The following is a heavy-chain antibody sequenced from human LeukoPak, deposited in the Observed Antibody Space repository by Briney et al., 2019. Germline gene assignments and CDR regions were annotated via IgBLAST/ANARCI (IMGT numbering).Heavy chain of an antibody. Sequence: GGSLRLSCAASGFTFSSYWMSWVRQAPGKGLEWVANIKQDGSEKYYVDSVKGRFTISRDNAKNSLYLQMNSLRAEDTAVYYCARVGFLELGDYFDYWGQGTLVTVSS. D-gene: IGHD1-7*01. V-gene: IGHV3-7*03. CDR1: GFTFSSYW. CDR3: ARVGFLELGDYFDY. CDR2: IKQDGSEK. J-gene: IGHJ4*02.